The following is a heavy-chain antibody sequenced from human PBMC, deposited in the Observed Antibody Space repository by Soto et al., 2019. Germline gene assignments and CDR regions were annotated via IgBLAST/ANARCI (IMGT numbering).Heavy chain of an antibody. CDR1: GGCISRGDYY. CDR3: ARDLWGYCGTDCYPLDV. Sequence: SETLSLTCTVSGGCISRGDYYWSWIRQLPGKDLEWIAYIYYNGNTYYTPSLKSRATISLDTSRNQFFLNLNSVTAADTAVYYCARDLWGYCGTDCYPLDVWGQGTTVTVS. CDR2: IYYNGNT. D-gene: IGHD2-21*02. V-gene: IGHV4-31*03. J-gene: IGHJ6*02.